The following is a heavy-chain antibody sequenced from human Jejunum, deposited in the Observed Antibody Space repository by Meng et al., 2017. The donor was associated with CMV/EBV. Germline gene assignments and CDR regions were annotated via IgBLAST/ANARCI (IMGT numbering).Heavy chain of an antibody. CDR1: GGSVSSSRYY. Sequence: QLQLQESGPGLVKPSETLYLTCTVSGGSVSSSRYYWGWIRQPPGKGLEWIGSIHYTGITYYNPSLKSRVTIFADTSKNQFSLKLDSVIAADTAVYYCTADSNIKWSYFWGQGTLVTVSS. D-gene: IGHD2-15*01. CDR3: TADSNIKWSYF. J-gene: IGHJ4*02. CDR2: IHYTGIT. V-gene: IGHV4-39*07.